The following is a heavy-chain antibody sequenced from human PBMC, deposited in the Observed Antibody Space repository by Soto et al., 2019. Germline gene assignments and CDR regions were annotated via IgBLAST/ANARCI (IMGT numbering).Heavy chain of an antibody. CDR1: GYTFTSYA. CDR3: ARSLRITGTTPISYYYMDV. CDR2: INAGNGNT. V-gene: IGHV1-3*01. J-gene: IGHJ6*03. D-gene: IGHD1-7*01. Sequence: QVQLVQSGAEVKKPGASVKVSCKASGYTFTSYAMHWVRQAPGQRLEWMGWINAGNGNTKYSQKFQGRVTITRDTSASTAYMELSSLRSEDTAVYYCARSLRITGTTPISYYYMDVWGKGTTVTVSS.